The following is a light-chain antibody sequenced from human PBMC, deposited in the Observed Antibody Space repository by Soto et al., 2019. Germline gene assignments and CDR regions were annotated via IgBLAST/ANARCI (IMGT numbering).Light chain of an antibody. CDR3: QQFNNWPHT. CDR2: VAS. Sequence: EIVLTQSTATLSVSPGERATLSCRASQSVNQKLGWYQQKPGQAPRLLIYVASYRATGIPARFSGSGSGTEYTLTISNLHAEDFAVYYCQQFNNWPHTFGQGTRLEIK. CDR1: QSVNQK. V-gene: IGKV3-15*01. J-gene: IGKJ2*01.